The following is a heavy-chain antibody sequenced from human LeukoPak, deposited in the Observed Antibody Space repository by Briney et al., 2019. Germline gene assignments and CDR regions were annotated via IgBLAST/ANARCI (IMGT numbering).Heavy chain of an antibody. Sequence: GGSLRLSCAASGFTFSSYGMHWVRQAPGKGLEGVAFIRDDGSNKYYAHSVKGRFTISRDNSKNTLHLQMNSLRAEDTAVYYCATSSAAVTPIDYWGQGTLVTVSS. CDR2: IRDDGSNK. D-gene: IGHD6-13*01. J-gene: IGHJ4*02. CDR3: ATSSAAVTPIDY. V-gene: IGHV3-30*02. CDR1: GFTFSSYG.